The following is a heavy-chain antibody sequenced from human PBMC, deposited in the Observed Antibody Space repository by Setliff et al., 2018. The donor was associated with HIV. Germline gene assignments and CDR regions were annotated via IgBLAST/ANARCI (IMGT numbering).Heavy chain of an antibody. CDR2: INGNGDSI. CDR1: GFSFGDYT. J-gene: IGHJ4*02. Sequence: GGSLRLSCTTSGFSFGDYTMNWVRQAPGKGLEWVSGINGNGDSIHYADSVKGRFTMSRDNSKNTMYLQMNTLRVEDTAVYYCARDPPGSGFHLDYWGQGTPVTVSS. CDR3: ARDPPGSGFHLDY. D-gene: IGHD5-12*01. V-gene: IGHV3-23*01.